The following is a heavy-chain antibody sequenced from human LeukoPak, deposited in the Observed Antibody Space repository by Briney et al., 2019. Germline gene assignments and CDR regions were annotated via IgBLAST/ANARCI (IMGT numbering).Heavy chain of an antibody. Sequence: PGGSLRLSCAASGFTFNGYAMHWVRQAPGKGLEWVAVISYDGSNKFYGDSVKGRFTVSRDNSKNTLYLEMNSLRADDTAIYHCAKVSTTDRRSYIYQFDYWGQGTLVTVSS. CDR1: GFTFNGYA. CDR2: ISYDGSNK. J-gene: IGHJ4*02. CDR3: AKVSTTDRRSYIYQFDY. D-gene: IGHD2-2*01. V-gene: IGHV3-30*18.